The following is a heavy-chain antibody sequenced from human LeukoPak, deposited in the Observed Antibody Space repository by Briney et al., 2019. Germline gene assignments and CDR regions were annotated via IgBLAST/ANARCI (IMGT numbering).Heavy chain of an antibody. Sequence: PGGSLRLSCVVSGVSLSSHGIHWVRQAPGKGLEWVAFIWSDGSSEYYADSGKGRFTVSRDNPKNTVYLQINGLRVEDTAVYHCARDRGNDFLDYWGQGTLVTVSS. CDR3: ARDRGNDFLDY. CDR2: IWSDGSSE. V-gene: IGHV3-30*02. D-gene: IGHD1-1*01. CDR1: GVSLSSHG. J-gene: IGHJ4*02.